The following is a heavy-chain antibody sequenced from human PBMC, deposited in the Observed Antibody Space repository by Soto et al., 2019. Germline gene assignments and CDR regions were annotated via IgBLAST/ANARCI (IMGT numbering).Heavy chain of an antibody. CDR1: GYTFTSYA. J-gene: IGHJ4*02. CDR2: INAGNGNT. V-gene: IGHV1-3*01. CDR3: ARSIAAAVDFDY. D-gene: IGHD6-13*01. Sequence: ASVKVSCKASGYTFTSYAMHWVRQAPGQRLEWMGWINAGNGNTKYAQKFQGRVTITRDTSASTAYMELRSLRSDDTAVYYCARSIAAAVDFDYWGQGTLVTVS.